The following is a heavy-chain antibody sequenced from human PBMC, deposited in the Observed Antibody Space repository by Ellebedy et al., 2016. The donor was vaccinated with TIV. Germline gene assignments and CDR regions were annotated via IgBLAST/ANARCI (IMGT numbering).Heavy chain of an antibody. CDR3: AKDRFLDYDILTGYYLPYYYGMDV. D-gene: IGHD3-9*01. V-gene: IGHV3-23*01. CDR1: GFTFSSYA. Sequence: GESLKISCAASGFTFSSYAMSWVRQAPGKGLEWVSAISGSGGSTYYADSVKGRFTISSDNSKNTLCLQMNSLRAEDTAVYYCAKDRFLDYDILTGYYLPYYYGMDVWGQGTTVTVSS. CDR2: ISGSGGST. J-gene: IGHJ6*02.